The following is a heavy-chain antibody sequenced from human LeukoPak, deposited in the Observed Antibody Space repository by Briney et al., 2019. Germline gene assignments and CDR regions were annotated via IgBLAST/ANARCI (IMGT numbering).Heavy chain of an antibody. D-gene: IGHD3-10*01. CDR3: ARGRIYYGSGSYAGWFDP. CDR1: GFIFSSYS. Sequence: GGSLRLSCATSGFIFSSYSMNWVRQAPGKGLEWVSYISSSSRTIYYADSAKGRFTISRDNAKNSLYLQMNSLRAEDTAVYYCARGRIYYGSGSYAGWFDPWGQGTLVTVSS. J-gene: IGHJ5*02. CDR2: ISSSSRTI. V-gene: IGHV3-48*01.